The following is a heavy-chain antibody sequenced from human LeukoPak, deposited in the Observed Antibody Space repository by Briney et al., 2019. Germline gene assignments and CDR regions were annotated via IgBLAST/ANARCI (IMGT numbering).Heavy chain of an antibody. CDR2: INPNSGGT. J-gene: IGHJ6*03. D-gene: IGHD3-10*01. CDR1: GYTFTGYY. Sequence: ASVKVSCKASGYTFTGYYMHWVRQAPGQGLEWMGWINPNSGGTNYAQKFQGRVTMTRDTSISTAYMELSRLRSDDTAVYYCARSGPGKYYYYYMDVWGKGTTVTASS. CDR3: ARSGPGKYYYYYMDV. V-gene: IGHV1-2*02.